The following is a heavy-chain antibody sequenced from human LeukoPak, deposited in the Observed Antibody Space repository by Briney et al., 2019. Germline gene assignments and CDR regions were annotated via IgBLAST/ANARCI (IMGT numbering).Heavy chain of an antibody. Sequence: PGVSQRLSCTASIHTLYRQDTLCVPHAPGKAVECVTLILYDGINKYYADSVKGRFTISRDNSKNTLYLQMNSLTAEDTAVYYCAKRGVPGSHALDIWGQGTMVTVSS. CDR2: ILYDGINK. J-gene: IGHJ3*02. V-gene: IGHV3-30*18. D-gene: IGHD3-10*01. CDR3: AKRGVPGSHALDI. CDR1: IHTLYRQD.